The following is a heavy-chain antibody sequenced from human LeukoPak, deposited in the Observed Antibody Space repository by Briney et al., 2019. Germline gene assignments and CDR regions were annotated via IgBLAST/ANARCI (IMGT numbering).Heavy chain of an antibody. D-gene: IGHD2-2*01. CDR2: ISYSGHT. CDR1: GGSISSDY. Sequence: SETLSLTCTVSGGSISSDYWSWIRQPPGKGLELVGYISYSGHTNYNPSLKSRVTISVDTSKNQFSLKLSSVTAADTAVYYCARQAHCSSTRCYPYDYWGQGTLVTVSS. J-gene: IGHJ4*02. V-gene: IGHV4-59*01. CDR3: ARQAHCSSTRCYPYDY.